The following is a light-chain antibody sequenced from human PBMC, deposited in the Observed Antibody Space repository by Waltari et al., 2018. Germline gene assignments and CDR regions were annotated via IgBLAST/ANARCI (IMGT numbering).Light chain of an antibody. CDR1: QSLVHTDGHTY. V-gene: IGKV2-30*02. CDR2: KIS. CDR3: MQGSHWPRT. Sequence: DVVMTQSPLSLPVTLGQPASISCRSSQSLVHTDGHTYLNWFQQRPGQPPRRLMYKISRRESGVPDRFSGSGSGTDFTLKISRVEAEDVGVYYCMQGSHWPRTFGQGTKLEI. J-gene: IGKJ2*01.